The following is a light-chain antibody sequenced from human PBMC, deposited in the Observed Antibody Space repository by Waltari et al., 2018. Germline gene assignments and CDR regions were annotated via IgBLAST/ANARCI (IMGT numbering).Light chain of an antibody. CDR1: QSISSY. Sequence: DIQMTQSPSSLSASVGDRVTITCRASQSISSYLNWYQQKPGKAPKLLIYAASSLQSVVPSRFSGSGSGTDFTLTISSLQPEDFATYYCQQSYSTSWTFGQGTRLEIK. CDR3: QQSYSTSWT. J-gene: IGKJ5*01. V-gene: IGKV1-39*01. CDR2: AAS.